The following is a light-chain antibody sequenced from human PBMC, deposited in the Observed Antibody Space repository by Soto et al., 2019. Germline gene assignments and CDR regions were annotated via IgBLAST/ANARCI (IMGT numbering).Light chain of an antibody. V-gene: IGKV3-15*01. CDR3: QNYNIWPWT. J-gene: IGKJ1*01. Sequence: EMLMTQSPATLSVSPGERAALSCRASQSVSGGLAWYQQKPGQAPRLLIYGASTRATGIPARFSGSGSGTEFTLTISSLQSEDFAVYYCQNYNIWPWTFGQGTRVEIK. CDR1: QSVSGG. CDR2: GAS.